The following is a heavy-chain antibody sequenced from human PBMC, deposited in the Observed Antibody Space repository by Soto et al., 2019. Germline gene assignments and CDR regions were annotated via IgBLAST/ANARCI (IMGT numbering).Heavy chain of an antibody. CDR1: GGSFSGYY. CDR3: ARGRVVVAATMARGSYFQH. Sequence: QVQLQQWGAGLLKPSETLSLTCAVYGGSFSGYYWSWIRQPPGKGLEWIGEINHSGSTNYNPSLKGRVTISVDTSKNQFSLKLSSVTAADTAVYYCARGRVVVAATMARGSYFQHWGQGTLVTVSS. V-gene: IGHV4-34*01. CDR2: INHSGST. J-gene: IGHJ1*01. D-gene: IGHD2-15*01.